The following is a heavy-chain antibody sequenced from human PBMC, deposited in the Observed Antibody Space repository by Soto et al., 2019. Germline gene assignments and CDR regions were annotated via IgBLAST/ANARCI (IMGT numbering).Heavy chain of an antibody. CDR2: IYYSGST. V-gene: IGHV4-31*03. J-gene: IGHJ6*02. CDR1: GGSISSGGYY. D-gene: IGHD1-26*01. Sequence: SETLSLTCTVSGGSISSGGYYWSWIRQHPGKGLEWIGYIYYSGSTYYNPSLKGRVTISVDTSKNQYSLKLSSVTAADTAVYYCARSVRRNSGSYRDYYGMDVWGQGTTVTVSS. CDR3: ARSVRRNSGSYRDYYGMDV.